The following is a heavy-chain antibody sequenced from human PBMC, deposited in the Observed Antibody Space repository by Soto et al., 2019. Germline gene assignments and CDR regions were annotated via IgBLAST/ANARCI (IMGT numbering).Heavy chain of an antibody. CDR3: ARQGRLNLLRGLYYFDI. CDR2: VYYSGAT. J-gene: IGHJ4*02. Sequence: SETLSLTCTVSGDSINGYYWSWIRQSPEKGLQWLGYVYYSGATHYNPSLKSRVSLSVDTSKNQFSLELSSVTAADTAVYYCARQGRLNLLRGLYYFDIWGQGTLVTVSS. D-gene: IGHD3-10*01. CDR1: GDSINGYY. V-gene: IGHV4-59*08.